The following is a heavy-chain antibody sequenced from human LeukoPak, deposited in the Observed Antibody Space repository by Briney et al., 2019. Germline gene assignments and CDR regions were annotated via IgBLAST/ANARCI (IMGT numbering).Heavy chain of an antibody. CDR3: ARDWAGYCSGTTCYGTFDP. J-gene: IGHJ5*02. CDR1: GGSFSGYY. Sequence: SETLSLTCAGYGGSFSGYYWSWIRQPPGKGLEWIGEINHSGSTYYNPSLKSRVTMSVDTSKNQFSLKLISVTAADTAVYYCARDWAGYCSGTTCYGTFDPWGQGTLVTVSS. CDR2: INHSGST. V-gene: IGHV4-34*01. D-gene: IGHD2-15*01.